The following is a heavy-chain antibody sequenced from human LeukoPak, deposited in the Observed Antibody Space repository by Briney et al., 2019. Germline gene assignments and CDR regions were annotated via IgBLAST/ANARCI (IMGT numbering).Heavy chain of an antibody. Sequence: SETLSLTCSVSGGSIGSYYWNWIRQPPGKGGEGVGYIYYIGTTNYNPSLKNRVTISEDTSKNQFSLKLRSVIAADTAVYYCARGPPGGYGSGSYDAFDIWGQGTMVTVSS. D-gene: IGHD3-10*01. CDR3: ARGPPGGYGSGSYDAFDI. V-gene: IGHV4-59*01. CDR2: IYYIGTT. CDR1: GGSIGSYY. J-gene: IGHJ3*02.